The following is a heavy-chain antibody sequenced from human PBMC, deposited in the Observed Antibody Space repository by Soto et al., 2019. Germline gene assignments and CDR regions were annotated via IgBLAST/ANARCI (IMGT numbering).Heavy chain of an antibody. CDR3: VRDLKHCFSTSCYSPGDY. D-gene: IGHD2-2*01. CDR1: GGTFSSYT. J-gene: IGHJ4*02. V-gene: IGHV1-69*04. Sequence: SVKVSCKASGGTFSSYTISWVRQAPGQGLEWMGRIIPILDIANYAQKFQGRVTITADKSTGTAYMELSSLRSEDTAVYYCVRDLKHCFSTSCYSPGDYWGQGTLVTVSS. CDR2: IIPILDIA.